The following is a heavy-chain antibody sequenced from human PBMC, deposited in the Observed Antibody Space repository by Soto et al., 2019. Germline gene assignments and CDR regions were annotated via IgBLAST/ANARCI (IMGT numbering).Heavy chain of an antibody. CDR2: ISSSSSYR. V-gene: IGHV3-21*01. D-gene: IGHD5-18*01. CDR3: AKQLGFNYYYYYGMDV. CDR1: GLTFSSYS. Sequence: GGSLRLSCAACGLTFSSYSINWVRQAPWKGLKLFSSISSSSSYRYYADSVKGRFAISEDNAKGSLYVQMNSLKAKDTCVYYCAKQLGFNYYYYYGMDVSRRRTTVTLCS. J-gene: IGHJ6*01.